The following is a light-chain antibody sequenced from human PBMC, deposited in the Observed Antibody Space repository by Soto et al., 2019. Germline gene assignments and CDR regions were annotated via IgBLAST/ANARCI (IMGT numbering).Light chain of an antibody. CDR3: TSYAGTYSVFYV. CDR2: EVS. V-gene: IGLV2-8*01. Sequence: QSVLTQPPSASGSPGQSVTISCTGTSSDVGAYNYVSWYQQLPGKAPKLIIYEVSKRPSGVPDRFSGSKSGNTASLTVSGLQAEDDVDYYCTSYAGTYSVFYVFGTGTNVTVL. CDR1: SSDVGAYNY. J-gene: IGLJ1*01.